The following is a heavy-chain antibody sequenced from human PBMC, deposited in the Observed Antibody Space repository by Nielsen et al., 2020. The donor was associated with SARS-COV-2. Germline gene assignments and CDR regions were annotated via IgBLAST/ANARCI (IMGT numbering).Heavy chain of an antibody. D-gene: IGHD3-22*01. CDR3: AKQIGKYYYDSSGYGAFDI. J-gene: IGHJ3*02. CDR2: ISWNSGSI. Sequence: SLKISCAASGFTFDDYAMHWVRQAPGKGLEWVSGISWNSGSIGYADSVKGRFTISRDNAKNSLYLQMSSLRAEDTALYYCAKQIGKYYYDSSGYGAFDIWGQGTMVTVSS. V-gene: IGHV3-9*01. CDR1: GFTFDDYA.